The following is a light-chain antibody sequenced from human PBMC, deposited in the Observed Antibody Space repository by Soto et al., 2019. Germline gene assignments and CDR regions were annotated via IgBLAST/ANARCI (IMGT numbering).Light chain of an antibody. J-gene: IGKJ4*01. V-gene: IGKV3-20*01. CDR1: QSVNSSY. CDR3: QQYGSSPLT. CDR2: GAS. Sequence: EIVLTQSPGTLSLSPGERATLSCRASQSVNSSYLAWYQQKPGQAPRLLIYGASSRATGIPDRFSVSGSGTDFTLTISRLEPEDFAVYYCQQYGSSPLTFGGGTKVEIK.